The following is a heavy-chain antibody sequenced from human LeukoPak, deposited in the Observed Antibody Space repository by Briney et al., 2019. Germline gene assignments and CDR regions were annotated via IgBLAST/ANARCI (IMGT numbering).Heavy chain of an antibody. Sequence: PSGGSLRLSCAASGFTFSSYEMNWVRQAPGKGLVWVSRIDTDGSSTTYVDSVKGRFTISRDNAKNTLYLQMNSLRAEDTAVYYCAKGSDYYGSGSTVLKTDYWGQGTLVTVSS. V-gene: IGHV3-74*01. CDR2: IDTDGSST. D-gene: IGHD3-10*01. CDR3: AKGSDYYGSGSTVLKTDY. J-gene: IGHJ4*02. CDR1: GFTFSSYE.